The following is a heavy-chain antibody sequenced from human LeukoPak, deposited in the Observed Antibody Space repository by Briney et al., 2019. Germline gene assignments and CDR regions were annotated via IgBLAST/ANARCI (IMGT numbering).Heavy chain of an antibody. CDR2: LYSGGGS. V-gene: IGHV3-66*01. J-gene: IGHJ6*03. D-gene: IGHD3-3*01. CDR3: ARVYDFWSGYPNSGYMDV. CDR1: GFNVSRTY. Sequence: PGGSLRLSCTASGFNVSRTYMSWVRQAPGKGLEWLSLLYSGGGSFHADSVKGRFTISRDNSKNTLYLQMGSLRAEDMAVYYCARVYDFWSGYPNSGYMDVWGKGTTVTVSS.